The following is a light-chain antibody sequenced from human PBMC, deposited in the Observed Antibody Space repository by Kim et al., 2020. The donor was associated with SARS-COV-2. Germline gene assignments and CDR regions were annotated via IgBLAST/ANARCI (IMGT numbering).Light chain of an antibody. J-gene: IGLJ1*01. Sequence: QSVLTQPPSASGTPGQRVTISCSGSSSNIGSNTVNWYQQLPGTVPKLLMYSNNQRPSGVPDRFSGSKSGTSASLAISGLQSEDEADYYCAAWDDSLNGYVFGTGTKVTVL. CDR1: SSNIGSNT. CDR2: SNN. V-gene: IGLV1-44*01. CDR3: AAWDDSLNGYV.